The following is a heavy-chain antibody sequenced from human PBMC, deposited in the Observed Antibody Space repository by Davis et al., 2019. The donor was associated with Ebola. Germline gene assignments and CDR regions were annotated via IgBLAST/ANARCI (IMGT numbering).Heavy chain of an antibody. CDR3: ARRYSKPYWYFDL. Sequence: GESLKISCKGSGYSFTSYWIGWVRQMPGKGLEWMGIIYPGDSDTRYSPSFQGQITISADKSISTAYLQWSSLKASDTAMYYCARRYSKPYWYFDLWGRGTLVTVSS. D-gene: IGHD3-16*02. V-gene: IGHV5-51*01. CDR2: IYPGDSDT. J-gene: IGHJ2*01. CDR1: GYSFTSYW.